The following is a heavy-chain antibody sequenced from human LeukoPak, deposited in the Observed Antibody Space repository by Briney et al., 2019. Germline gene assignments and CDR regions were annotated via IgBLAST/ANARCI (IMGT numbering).Heavy chain of an antibody. CDR2: INHSGST. V-gene: IGHV4-34*01. J-gene: IGHJ4*02. Sequence: PSETLSLTCAVYGGSFSGYYWSWIRQPPGKGLEWIGEINHSGSTNYNPSLKSRVTISVDTSKNQFSLKLSSVTAADTAVYYCARAHCSGGSCYSGFGYWSQGTLVTVSS. CDR1: GGSFSGYY. CDR3: ARAHCSGGSCYSGFGY. D-gene: IGHD2-15*01.